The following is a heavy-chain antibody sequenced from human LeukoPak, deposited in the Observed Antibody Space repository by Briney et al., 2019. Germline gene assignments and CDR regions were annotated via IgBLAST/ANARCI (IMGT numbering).Heavy chain of an antibody. Sequence: GGSLRLSCVASGFTFSSYWMSWVRQAPGKGLEWVANIKQDGGEKYYVDSVKGRFTISRDNAKNSLYLQMNSLRAEDTAVYYCARVAARLTRVFDYWGQGTLVTVSS. D-gene: IGHD6-6*01. CDR2: IKQDGGEK. CDR1: GFTFSSYW. J-gene: IGHJ4*02. V-gene: IGHV3-7*01. CDR3: ARVAARLTRVFDY.